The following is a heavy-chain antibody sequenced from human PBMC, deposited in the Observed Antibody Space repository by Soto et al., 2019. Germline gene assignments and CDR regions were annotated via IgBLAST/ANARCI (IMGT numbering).Heavy chain of an antibody. D-gene: IGHD1-26*01. CDR1: GFTFSNAW. Sequence: GGSLRLSCAASGFTFSNAWMSWVRQGPGKGLEWVGRIKSKTDGGTTDYAAPVKGRFTVSRDDSKNILYLQMNSLKTEDTAVYYCSTGGKYYGMDVRGQGTTVTVSS. J-gene: IGHJ6*02. CDR2: IKSKTDGGTT. V-gene: IGHV3-15*01. CDR3: STGGKYYGMDV.